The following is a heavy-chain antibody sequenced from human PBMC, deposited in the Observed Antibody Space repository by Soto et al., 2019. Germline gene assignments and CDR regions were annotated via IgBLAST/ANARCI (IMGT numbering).Heavy chain of an antibody. J-gene: IGHJ6*04. CDR2: IYYSGST. CDR3: ARQAATIFGVVIIKPPPLEYYYGMDV. Sequence: SETLSLTCTVSGGSISSSSYYWGWIRQPPGKGLEWIGSIYYSGSTYYNPSLKSRVTISVDTSKNQFSLKLSSVTAADTAVYYCARQAATIFGVVIIKPPPLEYYYGMDVWGEGTTVTVSS. V-gene: IGHV4-39*01. D-gene: IGHD3-3*01. CDR1: GGSISSSSYY.